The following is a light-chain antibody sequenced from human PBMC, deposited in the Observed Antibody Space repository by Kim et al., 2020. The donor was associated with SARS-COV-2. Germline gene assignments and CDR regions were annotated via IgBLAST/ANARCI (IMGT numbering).Light chain of an antibody. CDR1: SSNIGSST. J-gene: IGLJ3*02. CDR3: ATWDDSLNSWV. CDR2: SNN. V-gene: IGLV1-44*01. Sequence: ELTQPPSASGTPGQRVTISCSGSSSNIGSSTVNWYQQLPGTAPKLLIFSNNLRPSGVPDRFSGSKSGTSASLAISGLQSEDESDYYCATWDDSLNSWVFGGGTQLTVL.